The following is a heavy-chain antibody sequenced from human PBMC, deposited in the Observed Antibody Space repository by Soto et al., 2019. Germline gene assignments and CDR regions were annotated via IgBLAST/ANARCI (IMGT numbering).Heavy chain of an antibody. CDR1: GDSISSYY. CDR2: IYYSGSA. V-gene: IGHV4-59*01. Sequence: QVQLQESGPGLVKPSETLSLTCTVSGDSISSYYWSWIRQPPGKGLEWIGYIYYSGSANYNPSLKSRVTISVDTSKNQFSLTLSSVTAADTAVYYCARGIAAAGKAFDYWGQGTLVTVSS. J-gene: IGHJ4*02. CDR3: ARGIAAAGKAFDY. D-gene: IGHD6-13*01.